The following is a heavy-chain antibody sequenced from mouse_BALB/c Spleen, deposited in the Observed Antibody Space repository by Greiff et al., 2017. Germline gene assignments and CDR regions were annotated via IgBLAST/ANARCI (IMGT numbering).Heavy chain of an antibody. CDR1: GFTFSSYA. D-gene: IGHD2-3*01. Sequence: EVHLVESGGGLVKPGGSLKLSCAASGFTFSSYAMSWVRQTPEKRLEWVASISSGGSTYYPDSVKGRFTISRDNARNILYLQMSSLRSEDTAMYYCARSFYDGYLRGFAYWGQGTLVTVSS. V-gene: IGHV5-6-5*01. CDR2: ISSGGST. CDR3: ARSFYDGYLRGFAY. J-gene: IGHJ3*01.